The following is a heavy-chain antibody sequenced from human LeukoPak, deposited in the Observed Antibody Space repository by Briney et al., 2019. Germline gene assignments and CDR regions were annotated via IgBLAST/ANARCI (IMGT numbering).Heavy chain of an antibody. CDR2: INPNSGTT. V-gene: IGHV1-2*02. CDR1: GYTFTASS. CDR3: ARSRAFDY. Sequence: ASVKVSCKASGYTFTASSIHWVRQAPGQGLEWMGWINPNSGTTNYAQKFQGRVTMTRDTSITTAYMDLSRLRSDDTAVYYCARSRAFDYWGQGTLVTVPS. D-gene: IGHD4/OR15-4a*01. J-gene: IGHJ4*02.